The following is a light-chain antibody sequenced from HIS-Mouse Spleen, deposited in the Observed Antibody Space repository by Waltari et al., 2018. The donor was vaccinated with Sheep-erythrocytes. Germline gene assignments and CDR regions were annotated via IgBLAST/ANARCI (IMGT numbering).Light chain of an antibody. CDR3: YSAADNNLV. Sequence: SYELTQPSSVSVSPGQTARITCSGDVLAKKYARWFQQKPGQAPVLVIYKDSERPSGCPRRFSGSSAGTTVTLTIGGAQVEDEADYYCYSAADNNLVFGGGTKLTVL. V-gene: IGLV3-27*01. CDR1: VLAKKY. J-gene: IGLJ3*02. CDR2: KDS.